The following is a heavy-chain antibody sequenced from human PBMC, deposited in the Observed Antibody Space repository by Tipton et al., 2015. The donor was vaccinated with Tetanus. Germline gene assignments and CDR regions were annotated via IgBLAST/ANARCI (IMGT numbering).Heavy chain of an antibody. D-gene: IGHD6-13*01. CDR1: GFTFSSYA. V-gene: IGHV3-23*01. Sequence: SLRLSCTASGFTFSSYAMTWVRQGPGKGLEWVSSIGGSGGPNRTYYADSVKGRFTISRDNSKNTLYLQMNSLRADDTAVYYCANNRAYSSSRWGYWGQGTLVTVSS. CDR3: ANNRAYSSSRWGY. J-gene: IGHJ4*02. CDR2: IGGSGGPNRT.